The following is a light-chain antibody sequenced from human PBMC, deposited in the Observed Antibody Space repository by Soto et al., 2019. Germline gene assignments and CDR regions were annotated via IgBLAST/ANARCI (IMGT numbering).Light chain of an antibody. CDR1: QSVIRY. CDR3: QQRFNWPPIT. V-gene: IGKV3-11*01. CDR2: DTS. Sequence: EIVLTQSPVTLSLSPGERATLSCRASQSVIRYLAWYQQKPGQAPRLLFYDTSNRATGVPARFSASGSGTDFTLTISSLEPEDFAVYYCQQRFNWPPITFGQGTRLDIK. J-gene: IGKJ5*01.